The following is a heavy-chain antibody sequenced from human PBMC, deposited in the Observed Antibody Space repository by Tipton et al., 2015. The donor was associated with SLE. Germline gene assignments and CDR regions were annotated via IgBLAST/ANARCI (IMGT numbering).Heavy chain of an antibody. J-gene: IGHJ3*02. CDR2: IYYSGST. CDR1: GGSISSYY. D-gene: IGHD2-2*01. Sequence: TLSLTCTVSGGSISSYYWSWIRQPPGKGLEWIGYIYYSGSTNYNPSLKSRVTISVDTSKNQFSLKLSSVTAADTAVYYRARGPGYQPLPYYDAFDIWGQGTMVTVSS. CDR3: ARGPGYQPLPYYDAFDI. V-gene: IGHV4-59*01.